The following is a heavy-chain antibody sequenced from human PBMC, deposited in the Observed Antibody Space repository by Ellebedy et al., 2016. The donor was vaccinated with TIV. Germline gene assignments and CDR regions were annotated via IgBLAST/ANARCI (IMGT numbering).Heavy chain of an antibody. D-gene: IGHD4-23*01. Sequence: GESLKISXAASGFTFSSYAVHWVRQAPGKGLEWVAVISDDGSKKYHADSVKGRLIISRDNSKNTLYLQMNSLRPEDTAVYYCARVLSPYYGGTRQIFDYWGQGTLVTVSS. V-gene: IGHV3-30-3*01. CDR1: GFTFSSYA. J-gene: IGHJ4*02. CDR3: ARVLSPYYGGTRQIFDY. CDR2: ISDDGSKK.